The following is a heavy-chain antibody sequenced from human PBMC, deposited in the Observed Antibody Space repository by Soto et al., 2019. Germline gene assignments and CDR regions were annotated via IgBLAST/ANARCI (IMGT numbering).Heavy chain of an antibody. V-gene: IGHV3-15*01. CDR3: TTGIYGDYVKDY. CDR1: GFTFSNAW. J-gene: IGHJ4*02. D-gene: IGHD4-17*01. Sequence: EVQLVESGGGLVKPGGSLRLSCAASGFTFSNAWMSWVRQAPGKGLEWVGRIKSKTDGGTTDYAAPVKGRFTISRDDSKNTLYQHMNSLKTEDTAVYYCTTGIYGDYVKDYWGQGTLVTVSS. CDR2: IKSKTDGGTT.